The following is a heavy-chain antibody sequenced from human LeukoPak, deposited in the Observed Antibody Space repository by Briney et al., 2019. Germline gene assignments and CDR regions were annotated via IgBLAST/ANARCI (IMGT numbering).Heavy chain of an antibody. V-gene: IGHV3-30-3*01. CDR2: ISYDENNK. Sequence: GGSLRLSCAASGFTFSTYSMHWVRQAPGKGLEWVAVISYDENNKYYADSVKGRFTFSRDNSKNTLYLQMNSLRAEDTAVYYCSAQDYYGSGSYVDYWGQGTLVTVSS. CDR1: GFTFSTYS. D-gene: IGHD3-10*01. J-gene: IGHJ4*02. CDR3: SAQDYYGSGSYVDY.